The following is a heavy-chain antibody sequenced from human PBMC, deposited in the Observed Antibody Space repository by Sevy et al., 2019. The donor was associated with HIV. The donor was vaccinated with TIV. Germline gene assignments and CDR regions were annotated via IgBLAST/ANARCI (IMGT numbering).Heavy chain of an antibody. CDR2: ISSRGTTI. J-gene: IGHJ6*02. CDR1: GFSFTSYE. Sequence: GESLKISCAASGFSFTSYEINWVRQAPGKGLEWVSYISSRGTTIYYVDSVKGRFTISRDNDKNSLFLQMNSLRADDTAVYYCARTGIGISGLTGAMDVWGQGTTVTVSS. V-gene: IGHV3-48*03. CDR3: ARTGIGISGLTGAMDV. D-gene: IGHD2-15*01.